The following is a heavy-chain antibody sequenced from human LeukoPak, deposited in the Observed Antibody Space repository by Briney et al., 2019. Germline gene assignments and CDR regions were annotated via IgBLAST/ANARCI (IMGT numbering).Heavy chain of an antibody. CDR1: GGSISSGGYY. V-gene: IGHV4-31*03. CDR2: IYYSGST. Sequence: SQTLSLTCTVSGGSISSGGYYWSWIRQHPGKGLEWIGYIYYSGSTYYNPSLKSRVTISVDTSKNQFSLKLSSVTAADTAVYYCARKYSGGRNPCDAFDMWGQGTMVTVSS. CDR3: ARKYSGGRNPCDAFDM. D-gene: IGHD6-19*01. J-gene: IGHJ3*02.